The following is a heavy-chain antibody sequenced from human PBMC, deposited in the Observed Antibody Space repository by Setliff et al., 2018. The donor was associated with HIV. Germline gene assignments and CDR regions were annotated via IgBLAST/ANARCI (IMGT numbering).Heavy chain of an antibody. J-gene: IGHJ1*01. Sequence: ASVKVSCKASGYTFISYFMHWVRQAPGQGLEWMGTIDPSGGGTNYAQKFQGRATMTRDASTSTVYMDLSSLRSEDTAVYYCATHPRGTTQIEDWGQGSLVTVSS. D-gene: IGHD1-1*01. CDR3: ATHPRGTTQIED. CDR2: IDPSGGGT. CDR1: GYTFISYF. V-gene: IGHV1-46*01.